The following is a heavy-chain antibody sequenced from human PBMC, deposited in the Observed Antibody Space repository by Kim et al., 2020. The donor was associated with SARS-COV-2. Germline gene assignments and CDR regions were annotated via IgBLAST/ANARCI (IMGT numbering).Heavy chain of an antibody. CDR3: VKDFWGYGDYAFDY. CDR2: FSFDGRNK. J-gene: IGHJ4*02. CDR1: GFTFSDFG. V-gene: IGHV3-30*18. Sequence: GGSLRLSCTASGFTFSDFGMHWVRQAPGKGLEWVSVFSFDGRNKYYADSVKGRFTISRDNSKSTLYLQMNNLRSDDTGIYYCVKDFWGYGDYAFDYWVQG. D-gene: IGHD4-17*01.